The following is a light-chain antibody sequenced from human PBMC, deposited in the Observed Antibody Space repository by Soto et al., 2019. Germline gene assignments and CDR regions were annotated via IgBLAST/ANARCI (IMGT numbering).Light chain of an antibody. CDR1: QDITNY. Sequence: DIQMTQSPSSLSASVGDRVTIICQASQDITNYLTWYQQKPGKAPKLLIYDASNLETGVPSRFSGSGSGTHFSFTISSLQPEDIATYYCQHFDNVPFTFGQGTRLEMK. J-gene: IGKJ5*01. V-gene: IGKV1-33*01. CDR2: DAS. CDR3: QHFDNVPFT.